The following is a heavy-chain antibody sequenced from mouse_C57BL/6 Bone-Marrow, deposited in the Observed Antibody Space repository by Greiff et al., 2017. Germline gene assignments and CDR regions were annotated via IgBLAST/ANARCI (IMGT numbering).Heavy chain of an antibody. V-gene: IGHV14-4*01. J-gene: IGHJ2*01. Sequence: EVQLQQSGAELVRPGASVKLSCTASGFNIKDDYMHWVKPRPEQGLEWIGWFDPENGDTAYASKFQGKATITADTSSNTAYLQLSSLTSEDTAVYFCTTPLCNDEGYWGQGTTLTVSS. CDR1: GFNIKDDY. CDR2: FDPENGDT. CDR3: TTPLCNDEGY. D-gene: IGHD6-5*01.